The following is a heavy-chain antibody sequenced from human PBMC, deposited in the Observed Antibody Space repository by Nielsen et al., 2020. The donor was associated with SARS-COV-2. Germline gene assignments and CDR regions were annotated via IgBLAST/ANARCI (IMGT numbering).Heavy chain of an antibody. J-gene: IGHJ6*02. CDR3: ARDMELTYYYGSGSLRGMDV. Sequence: ASVKVSCKASGYTFTNYDINWVRQATGQGLEWMGWMNPNSGNTGYAQKFQGRVTMTRNTSISTAYMELSSLRSEDTAVYYCARDMELTYYYGSGSLRGMDVWGQGTTVTVSS. CDR2: MNPNSGNT. D-gene: IGHD3-10*01. V-gene: IGHV1-8*01. CDR1: GYTFTNYD.